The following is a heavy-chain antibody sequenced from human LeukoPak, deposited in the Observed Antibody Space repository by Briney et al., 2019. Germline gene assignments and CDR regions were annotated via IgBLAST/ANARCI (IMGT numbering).Heavy chain of an antibody. V-gene: IGHV1-46*01. Sequence: ASVKVSCKASGYTFTSYYMHWVRQAPGQGLEWMGIVNPSGGSTSYAQKFQGRVTMTRDMSTSTVYTELSSLRAEDTALYYCARVNSELRYFDWSVSGYYYYYMDVWGKGTTVTVSS. D-gene: IGHD3-9*01. CDR3: ARVNSELRYFDWSVSGYYYYYMDV. CDR2: VNPSGGST. J-gene: IGHJ6*03. CDR1: GYTFTSYY.